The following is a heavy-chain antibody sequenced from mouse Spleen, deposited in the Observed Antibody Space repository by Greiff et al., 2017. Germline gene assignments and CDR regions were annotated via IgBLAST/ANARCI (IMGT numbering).Heavy chain of an antibody. Sequence: EVKLVESVAELVRPGASVKLSCTASGFNIKNTYMHWVKQRPEQGLEWIGRIDPANGNTKYAPKFQGKATITADTSSNTAYLQLSSLTSEDTAIYYCARGTTVVATKGDWGQGTTLTGSS. CDR1: GFNIKNTY. D-gene: IGHD1-1*01. CDR2: IDPANGNT. J-gene: IGHJ2*01. V-gene: IGHV14-3*01. CDR3: ARGTTVVATKGD.